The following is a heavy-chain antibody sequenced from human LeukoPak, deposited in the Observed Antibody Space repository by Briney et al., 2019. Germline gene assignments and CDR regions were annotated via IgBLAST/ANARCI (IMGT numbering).Heavy chain of an antibody. CDR2: INDDESEK. J-gene: IGHJ4*02. CDR3: ARVSTRSGTTYYFDY. V-gene: IGHV3-7*01. Sequence: GGSLRLSCAASGFTFSSYWMSWVRQAPGKGLEWVANINDDESEKYYVDSVKGRFTVSRDNARSSLFLQMNNLNAEDTAIYFCARVSTRSGTTYYFDYWGQGTLVTVSS. D-gene: IGHD1-7*01. CDR1: GFTFSSYW.